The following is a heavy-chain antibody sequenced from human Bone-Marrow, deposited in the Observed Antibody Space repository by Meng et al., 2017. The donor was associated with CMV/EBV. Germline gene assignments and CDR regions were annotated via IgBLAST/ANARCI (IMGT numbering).Heavy chain of an antibody. J-gene: IGHJ3*02. V-gene: IGHV3-21*01. D-gene: IGHD2-2*01. CDR3: AVDCSSTSCYFINDAFDI. CDR2: ISSSSSYI. CDR1: GFTFDDSG. Sequence: GESLKISCAASGFTFDDSGMSWVRQAPGKGLEWVSSISSSSSYIYYADSVKGRFTISRDNAKNSLYLQMNSLRAEDTAVYYCAVDCSSTSCYFINDAFDIWGQGTMVTVSS.